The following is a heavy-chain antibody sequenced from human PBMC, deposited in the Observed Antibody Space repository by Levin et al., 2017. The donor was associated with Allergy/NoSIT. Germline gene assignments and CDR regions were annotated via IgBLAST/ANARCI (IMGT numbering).Heavy chain of an antibody. CDR1: GGTFSSYA. CDR3: ARDQVRNYDILTGYYDGRDAFDI. V-gene: IGHV1-69*13. CDR2: IIPIFGTA. D-gene: IGHD3-9*01. J-gene: IGHJ3*02. Sequence: SVKVSCKASGGTFSSYAISWVRQAPGQGLEWMGGIIPIFGTANYAQKFQGRVTITADESTSTAYMELSSLRSEDTAVYYCARDQVRNYDILTGYYDGRDAFDIWGQGTMVTVSS.